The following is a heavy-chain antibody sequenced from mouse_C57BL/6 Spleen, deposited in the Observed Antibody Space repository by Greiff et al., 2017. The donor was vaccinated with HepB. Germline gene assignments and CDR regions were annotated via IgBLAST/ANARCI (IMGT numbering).Heavy chain of an antibody. CDR1: GFTFSDYY. Sequence: DVKLVESEGGLVQPGSSMKLSCTASGFTFSDYYMAWVRQVPEKGLEWVANINYDGSSTYYLDSLKSRFIISRDNAKNILYLQMSSLKSEDTATYYCGYGSSSYAMDYWGQGTSVTVSS. D-gene: IGHD1-1*01. CDR3: GYGSSSYAMDY. CDR2: INYDGSST. J-gene: IGHJ4*01. V-gene: IGHV5-16*01.